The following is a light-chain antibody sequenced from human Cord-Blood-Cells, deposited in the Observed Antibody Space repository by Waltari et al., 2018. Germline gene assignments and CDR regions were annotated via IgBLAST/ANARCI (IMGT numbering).Light chain of an antibody. CDR2: AAS. Sequence: DIQMTQTPSSLSASVGDRVTITCRASKSISSYLNWYQQKPGKAPQLLIYAASSLQSGVPSRFSGSGSGTDYTLTISSLQPEDFATYYCQQSYSTPGTFGQGTKLEIK. V-gene: IGKV1-39*01. CDR1: KSISSY. CDR3: QQSYSTPGT. J-gene: IGKJ2*02.